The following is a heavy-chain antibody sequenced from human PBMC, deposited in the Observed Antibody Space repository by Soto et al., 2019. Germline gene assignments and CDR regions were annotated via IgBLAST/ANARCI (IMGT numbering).Heavy chain of an antibody. CDR3: AREVKRDFWSGSPYYGMDV. V-gene: IGHV4-31*03. CDR2: IYYSGST. D-gene: IGHD3-3*01. CDR1: GGSISSGGYY. J-gene: IGHJ6*02. Sequence: PSETLSLTCTVSGGSISSGGYYWSWIRQHPGKGLEWIGYIYYSGSTYYNPSLKSRVTISVDTSKNQFSLKLSSVTAADTAVYYCAREVKRDFWSGSPYYGMDVWGQGTTVTVSS.